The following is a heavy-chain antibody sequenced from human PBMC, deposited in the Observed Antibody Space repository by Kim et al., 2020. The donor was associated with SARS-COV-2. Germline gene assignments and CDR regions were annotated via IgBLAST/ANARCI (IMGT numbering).Heavy chain of an antibody. D-gene: IGHD5-12*01. J-gene: IGHJ6*02. CDR3: ARVGGGYSGYPVNSGWYPYYYYYYGMDV. CDR2: INHSGST. V-gene: IGHV4-34*01. CDR1: GGSFSGYY. Sequence: SETLSLTCAVYGGSFSGYYWSWIRQPPGKGLEWIGEINHSGSTNYNPSLKSRVTISVDTSKNQFSLKLSSVTAADTAVYYCARVGGGYSGYPVNSGWYPYYYYYYGMDVWGQGTTVTVSS.